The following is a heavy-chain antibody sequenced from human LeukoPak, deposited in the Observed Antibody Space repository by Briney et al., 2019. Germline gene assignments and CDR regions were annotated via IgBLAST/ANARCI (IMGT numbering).Heavy chain of an antibody. J-gene: IGHJ4*02. CDR3: ASQNNGWFNY. V-gene: IGHV3-7*05. CDR2: IKNDGSEK. CDR1: GLTHSCHW. Sequence: GDSLSLFCAASGLTHSCHWMSWVRQPPGEGLEWMAKIKNDGSEKNYVDSVKGRFTISRDNAKNSLYLQMNSLRAEDTAVYYCASQNNGWFNYWGQGTLVTVSS. D-gene: IGHD6-19*01.